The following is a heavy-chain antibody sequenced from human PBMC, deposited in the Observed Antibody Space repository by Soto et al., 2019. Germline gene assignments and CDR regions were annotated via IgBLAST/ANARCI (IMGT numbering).Heavy chain of an antibody. D-gene: IGHD3-10*01. J-gene: IGHJ4*02. CDR1: GGA. CDR2: IVPTYRTI. V-gene: IGHV1-69*01. CDR3: VSSRSVPRDMYFGSWSSLDD. Sequence: QVQLEQSAIEVKKPGSSVKVPCKVSGGAISWVRQAPGQGFEWLAGIVPTYRTIKYGQKFPDRPTITADYMSLTRLRPGDTAVYYCVSSRSVPRDMYFGSWSSLDDWGQGTLV.